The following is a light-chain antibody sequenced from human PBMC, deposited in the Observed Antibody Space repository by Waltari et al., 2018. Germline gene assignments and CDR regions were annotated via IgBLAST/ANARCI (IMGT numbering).Light chain of an antibody. J-gene: IGKJ3*01. CDR3: QQRNSWPLT. CDR2: DAS. V-gene: IGKV3-11*01. Sequence: EIVLTQSPVTLSLSPGEGATLSCKTSQRVGDFLAWYQQRPGQAPRLLLYDASLRAAGIPARFSGSGSGTDFTLTISSLESEDSAVYFCQQRNSWPLTFGPGTTV. CDR1: QRVGDF.